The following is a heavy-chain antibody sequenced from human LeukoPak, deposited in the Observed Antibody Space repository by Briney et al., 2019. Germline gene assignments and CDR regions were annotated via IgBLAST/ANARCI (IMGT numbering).Heavy chain of an antibody. CDR2: IYHSGST. CDR3: ARLTRRSGNYFEN. V-gene: IGHV4-30-2*02. D-gene: IGHD1-1*01. Sequence: QTSETLSLTCAVSGGSISSGGYSWSWIRQPPGKGLEWIGYIYHSGSTYYNPSLKSRVTISVDRSKNQFSLNLSSVTAADTAVYYCARLTRRSGNYFENWGQGTLVIVSS. J-gene: IGHJ4*02. CDR1: GGSISSGGYS.